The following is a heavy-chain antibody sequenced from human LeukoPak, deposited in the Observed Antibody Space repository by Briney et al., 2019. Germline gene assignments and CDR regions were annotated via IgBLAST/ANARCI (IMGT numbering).Heavy chain of an antibody. V-gene: IGHV1-2*04. Sequence: GASVKVSCKASGYTFTGYYMHWVRQAPGQGLEWMGWINPNSGGTNYAQKFQGWVTMTRDTSISTAYMELSRLRSDDMAVYYCARGAGVITGTTPTDYWGQGTLVTVSS. CDR2: INPNSGGT. J-gene: IGHJ4*02. CDR3: ARGAGVITGTTPTDY. CDR1: GYTFTGYY. D-gene: IGHD1-20*01.